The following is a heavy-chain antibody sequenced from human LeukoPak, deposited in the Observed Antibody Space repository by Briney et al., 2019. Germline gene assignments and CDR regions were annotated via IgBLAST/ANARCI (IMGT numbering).Heavy chain of an antibody. Sequence: GGSLRLSCAASGFTFSTYSMNWVRQAPGKGLEWVSYISGSTIFYADSVKGRFTISRDNAKNSLYLQMNSLRDEDTAIYYCARDRDWAFDYWGQGTLVTVS. CDR1: GFTFSTYS. CDR2: ISGSTI. V-gene: IGHV3-48*02. D-gene: IGHD3-9*01. J-gene: IGHJ4*02. CDR3: ARDRDWAFDY.